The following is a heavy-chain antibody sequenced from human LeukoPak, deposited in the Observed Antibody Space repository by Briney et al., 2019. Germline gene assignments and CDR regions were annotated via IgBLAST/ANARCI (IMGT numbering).Heavy chain of an antibody. CDR2: ISAYNGNT. CDR1: GYTFTSYG. J-gene: IGHJ2*01. CDR3: AIAVAGPDKFWYFDL. V-gene: IGHV1-18*01. D-gene: IGHD6-19*01. Sequence: ASVKVSCKASGYTFTSYGISWVRQAPGQGLEWMGWISAYNGNTNYAQKLQGRVTMTTDTSTSTAYMELRSLRSDDTAVYYCAIAVAGPDKFWYFDLWGRGTLVTVSS.